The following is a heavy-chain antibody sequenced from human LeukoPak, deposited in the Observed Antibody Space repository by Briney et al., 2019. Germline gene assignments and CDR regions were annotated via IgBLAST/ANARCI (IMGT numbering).Heavy chain of an antibody. J-gene: IGHJ3*02. CDR2: IWYDGSQK. CDR1: GFTLSYYG. CDR3: ARDHGTVTTIRGFDI. Sequence: GRSLILSCAGSGFTLSYYGMHWVRQAPGKGLEWVAVIWYDGSQKFHADSVKGRFAISRDNSKNILYLQMDSLRAEDTAVYYCARDHGTVTTIRGFDIWGQGTMVTVSS. V-gene: IGHV3-33*08. D-gene: IGHD4-17*01.